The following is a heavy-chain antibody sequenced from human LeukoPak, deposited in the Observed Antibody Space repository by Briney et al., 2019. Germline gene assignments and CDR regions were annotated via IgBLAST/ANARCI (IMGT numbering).Heavy chain of an antibody. D-gene: IGHD3-22*01. Sequence: LEWIGYISYSGSTYYNPSLKSRVSMSQDTSKNQFSLKLTTVTAADTAVYYCARSYWLIYLDSWGQGTLVTVSS. V-gene: IGHV4-30-4*01. J-gene: IGHJ4*02. CDR3: ARSYWLIYLDS. CDR2: ISYSGST.